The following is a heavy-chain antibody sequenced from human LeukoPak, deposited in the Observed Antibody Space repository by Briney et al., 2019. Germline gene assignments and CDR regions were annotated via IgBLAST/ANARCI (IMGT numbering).Heavy chain of an antibody. J-gene: IGHJ6*02. D-gene: IGHD2-2*01. Sequence: GGSLRLSCAASGFTFSSYAMSWVRQAPGKGLEWVSAISGSGGSTYYADSVKGRFTISRDNSKNTLYLQMNSLRAEDTAVYYCAKDLFLGPAAQKNYYGMDVWGQGTTVTVSS. CDR1: GFTFSSYA. V-gene: IGHV3-23*01. CDR2: ISGSGGST. CDR3: AKDLFLGPAAQKNYYGMDV.